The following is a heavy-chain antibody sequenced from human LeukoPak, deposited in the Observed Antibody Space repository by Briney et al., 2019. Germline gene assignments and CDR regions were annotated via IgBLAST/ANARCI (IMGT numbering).Heavy chain of an antibody. CDR2: ISSSSSYI. CDR3: ARARNDYGDYVFDY. CDR1: GFTFSIYT. Sequence: GRSLRLSCAASGFTFSIYTMNWVRQAPGKGLEWVSCISSSSSYIYYADSLKGRFTISRDNAKSSLYLQMNSLRAEDTAVYYCARARNDYGDYVFDYWGQGTLVTVSS. V-gene: IGHV3-21*01. D-gene: IGHD4-17*01. J-gene: IGHJ4*02.